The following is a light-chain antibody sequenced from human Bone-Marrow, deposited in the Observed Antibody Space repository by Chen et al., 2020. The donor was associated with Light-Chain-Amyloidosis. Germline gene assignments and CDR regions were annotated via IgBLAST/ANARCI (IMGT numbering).Light chain of an antibody. CDR1: DLQTKY. J-gene: IGLJ2*01. Sequence: SYELTQPPSESVSPGQTASTTCPGDDLQTKYAYWYQQKPGQTPVLVIHRDTERPSGISERFSGSSSGTTATLTISGVQAEDEADYHCQSADSSGTYEVIFGGGTKLTVL. CDR3: QSADSSGTYEVI. V-gene: IGLV3-25*03. CDR2: RDT.